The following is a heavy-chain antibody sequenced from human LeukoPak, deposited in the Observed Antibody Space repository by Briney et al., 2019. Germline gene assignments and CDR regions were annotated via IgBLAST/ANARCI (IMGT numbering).Heavy chain of an antibody. Sequence: PSETLSLTCAVSAASISNYYWSWIRQPPGKGLEWIGYIYTSGGTNYIPSLKGRVTISIDTSKNQFSLKLSSVTAADSAVYYCARLTRLSTSPDRYYLDYWGQGTLVTVSS. CDR3: ARLTRLSTSPDRYYLDY. D-gene: IGHD6-6*01. V-gene: IGHV4-4*09. J-gene: IGHJ4*02. CDR2: IYTSGGT. CDR1: AASISNYY.